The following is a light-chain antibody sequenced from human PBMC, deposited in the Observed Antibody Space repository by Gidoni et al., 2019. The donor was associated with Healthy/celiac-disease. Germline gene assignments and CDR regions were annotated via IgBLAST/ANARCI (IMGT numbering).Light chain of an antibody. CDR2: DVS. Sequence: QSALTPPASVSVSPGQSITISCPGTSSDVGGYNSVSWYQQHPGKAPKVMIYDVSNRPSGVSNRFAGSKSGNTASLTISGLQAEDEADYYCSSYTSSSRVFGGGTKLTVL. CDR3: SSYTSSSRV. CDR1: SSDVGGYNS. V-gene: IGLV2-14*03. J-gene: IGLJ2*01.